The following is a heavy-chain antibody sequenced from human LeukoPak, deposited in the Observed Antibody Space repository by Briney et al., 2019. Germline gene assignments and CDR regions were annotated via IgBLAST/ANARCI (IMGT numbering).Heavy chain of an antibody. D-gene: IGHD2-15*01. CDR2: ISGSCGST. J-gene: IGHJ4*02. CDR1: GFTFSSYA. CDR3: AKDLLYCSRGSCYSDY. V-gene: IGHV3-23*01. Sequence: PGGSLRLSCAASGFTFSSYAMSWVRQAPGKGLEWGSAISGSCGSTYYADSVKVRFTIARDNCKNTLYLQMNSLRAEDTAVYYCAKDLLYCSRGSCYSDYWGQGTLVTVSS.